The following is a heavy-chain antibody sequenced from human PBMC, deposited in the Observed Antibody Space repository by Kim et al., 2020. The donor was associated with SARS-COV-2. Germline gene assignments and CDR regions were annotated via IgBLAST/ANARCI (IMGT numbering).Heavy chain of an antibody. J-gene: IGHJ3*02. CDR3: TRVPATTSAFWDAFDI. V-gene: IGHV3-73*01. Sequence: SVQGRFTISRDDSKNTAYLEMNGLKTEDTAVYYCTRVPATTSAFWDAFDIWGRGTKVTVSS. D-gene: IGHD1-1*01.